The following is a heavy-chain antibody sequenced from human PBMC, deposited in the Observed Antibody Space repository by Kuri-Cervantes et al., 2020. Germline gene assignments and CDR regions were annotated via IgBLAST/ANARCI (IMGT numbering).Heavy chain of an antibody. V-gene: IGHV3-23*01. J-gene: IGHJ6*02. D-gene: IGHD3-9*01. CDR3: ARDYDILTGYYPSHYYYGMDV. CDR1: GFTFSSYA. CDR2: ISGSGGGT. Sequence: GGSLRLSCAASGFTFSSYAMSWVRQAPGKGLEWVSGISGSGGGTYYADSVKGRFTISRDNSKNTLYLQMNSLRAEDTAVYYCARDYDILTGYYPSHYYYGMDVWGQGTTVTVSS.